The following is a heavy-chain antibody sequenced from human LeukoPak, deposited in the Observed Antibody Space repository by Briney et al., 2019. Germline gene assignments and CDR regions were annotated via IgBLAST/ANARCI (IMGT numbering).Heavy chain of an antibody. J-gene: IGHJ4*02. Sequence: QPGGSLRLSCAASGFTFSSHWMHWVRQVPGKGLVWVSRINSAGSGTSYGDSVKGRFTISRDNAKGTLYLQMHSLRVEDTAIYYCIRGPTYFDSWGQGTLVTVSS. CDR2: INSAGSGT. CDR3: IRGPTYFDS. CDR1: GFTFSSHW. V-gene: IGHV3-74*01.